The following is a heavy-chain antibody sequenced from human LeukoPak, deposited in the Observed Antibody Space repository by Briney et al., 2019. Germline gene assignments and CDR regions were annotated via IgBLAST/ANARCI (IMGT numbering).Heavy chain of an antibody. V-gene: IGHV3-74*01. CDR2: INSDGSIS. J-gene: IGHJ4*02. Sequence: GGSLRLSCAASGFTFSTYWMHWASHAPGKGLVWVSRINSDGSISAYGDSVKGRFTISRDNAKNTLYLQMSSLRAEDTAVYYCVRGDGHLLSSFVDYWGQGTLVTVSS. CDR3: VRGDGHLLSSFVDY. D-gene: IGHD2-2*01. CDR1: GFTFSTYW.